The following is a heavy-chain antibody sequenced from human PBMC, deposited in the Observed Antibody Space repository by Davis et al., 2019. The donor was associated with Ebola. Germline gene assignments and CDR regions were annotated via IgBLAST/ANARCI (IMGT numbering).Heavy chain of an antibody. CDR1: GYTFTGYY. Sequence: ASVKVSCKASGYTFTGYYMHWVRQAPGQGLEWMGWISAYNGNTNYAQNVQGRVIMTTDTATTTAYMEVGGLRSDDTAVYYCARAQFPTTSDHWGQGTLVTVSS. CDR2: ISAYNGNT. CDR3: ARAQFPTTSDH. J-gene: IGHJ4*02. D-gene: IGHD1-1*01. V-gene: IGHV1-18*04.